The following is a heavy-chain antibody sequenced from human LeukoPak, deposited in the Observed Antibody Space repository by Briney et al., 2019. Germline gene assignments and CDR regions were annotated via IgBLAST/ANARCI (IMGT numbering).Heavy chain of an antibody. J-gene: IGHJ3*02. Sequence: SVKVSWKASGGTFSSYTISWVRQAPGQGLEWMGRIIPILGIANYAQKFQGRVTITADKSTSTAYMELSSLRSEDTAVYYCARGLRYFDWLSDAFDIWGQGTMVTVSS. CDR3: ARGLRYFDWLSDAFDI. CDR2: IIPILGIA. V-gene: IGHV1-69*02. CDR1: GGTFSSYT. D-gene: IGHD3-9*01.